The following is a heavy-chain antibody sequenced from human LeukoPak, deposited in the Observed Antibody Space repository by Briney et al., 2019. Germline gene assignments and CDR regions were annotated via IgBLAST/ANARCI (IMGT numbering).Heavy chain of an antibody. J-gene: IGHJ4*02. CDR3: ARFSSGYYYRLDY. Sequence: SETLSLTCTVSGGSISSSSYYWGWIRQPPGKGLEWIGSIYYSGSTNYNPSLKSRVTISVDTSKNQFSLKLSSVTAADTAVYYCARFSSGYYYRLDYWGQGTLVTVSS. V-gene: IGHV4-39*07. CDR2: IYYSGST. CDR1: GGSISSSSYY. D-gene: IGHD3-22*01.